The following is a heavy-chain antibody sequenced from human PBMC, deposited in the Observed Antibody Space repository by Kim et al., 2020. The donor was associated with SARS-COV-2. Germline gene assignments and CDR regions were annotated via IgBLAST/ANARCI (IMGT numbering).Heavy chain of an antibody. Sequence: GGSLRLSCVASGFTFSSYAMHWVRQAPGKGLEWVAVISYDGSNKYYADSVKGRFTISRDNSKNTLYLQMNSLRAEDTAVYYCARVHVLYSGSRGAFDYWGQGTLGTVSS. CDR3: ARVHVLYSGSRGAFDY. J-gene: IGHJ4*02. CDR2: ISYDGSNK. CDR1: GFTFSSYA. D-gene: IGHD1-26*01. V-gene: IGHV3-30-3*01.